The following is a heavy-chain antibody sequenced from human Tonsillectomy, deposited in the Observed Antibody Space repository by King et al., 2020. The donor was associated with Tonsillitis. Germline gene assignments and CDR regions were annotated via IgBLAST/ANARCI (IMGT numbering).Heavy chain of an antibody. CDR3: AREDCSGGTCYSGAFDI. CDR1: GFTISNYW. V-gene: IGHV3-7*01. D-gene: IGHD2-15*01. J-gene: IGHJ3*02. Sequence: DVQLVESGGGLVQPGGSLRLSCAASGFTISNYWMTWVRQAPGKGLEWVANINQDGSEKFYVDSVKGRFTISRDNGENSLYLQLNGLRAEDTAVYSCAREDCSGGTCYSGAFDIWGQGTMVTVSS. CDR2: INQDGSEK.